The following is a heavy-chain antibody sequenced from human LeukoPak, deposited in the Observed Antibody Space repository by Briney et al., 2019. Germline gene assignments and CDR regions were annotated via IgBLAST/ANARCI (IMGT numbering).Heavy chain of an antibody. Sequence: SVKVSCKASGGTFSSYAISWVRQAPGQGLEWMGGIIPIFGTANYAQKFQGRVTITAHESTSTAYMELSSLRSEDTAVYYCAREEVYCSSTSCYFPWGQGTLVTVSS. V-gene: IGHV1-69*13. CDR3: AREEVYCSSTSCYFP. CDR2: IIPIFGTA. J-gene: IGHJ5*02. CDR1: GGTFSSYA. D-gene: IGHD2-2*01.